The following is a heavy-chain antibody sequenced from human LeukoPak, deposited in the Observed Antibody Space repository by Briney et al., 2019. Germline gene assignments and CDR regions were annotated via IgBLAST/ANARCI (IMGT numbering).Heavy chain of an antibody. D-gene: IGHD3-9*01. CDR3: ATLTGYYNVAVDY. V-gene: IGHV3-53*01. CDR2: IYSGGSP. CDR1: GFTFSTNY. Sequence: GGSLRLSCAASGFTFSTNYMSWVRQAPGKGLEWVSVIYSGGSPYYADSAKGRFTISRDNAKNSLYLQMNSLRAEDTAVYYCATLTGYYNVAVDYWGQGTLVTVSS. J-gene: IGHJ4*02.